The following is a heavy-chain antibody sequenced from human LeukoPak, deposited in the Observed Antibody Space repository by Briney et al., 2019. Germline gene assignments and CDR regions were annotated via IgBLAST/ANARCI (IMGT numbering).Heavy chain of an antibody. Sequence: GASVKVSCKASGYTFTGYYMHWVRQAPGQGLEWMGWINPNSGGTNYAQKFQGRVTMTRDTSISTAYMGLSRLRSDDTAVYYCARARVLLWFGELLFGWFDPWGQGTLVTVSS. J-gene: IGHJ5*02. D-gene: IGHD3-10*01. CDR3: ARARVLLWFGELLFGWFDP. CDR2: INPNSGGT. CDR1: GYTFTGYY. V-gene: IGHV1-2*02.